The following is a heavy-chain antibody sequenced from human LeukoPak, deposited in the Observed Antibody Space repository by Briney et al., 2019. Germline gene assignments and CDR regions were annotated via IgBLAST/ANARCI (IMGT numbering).Heavy chain of an antibody. V-gene: IGHV3-30-3*01. Sequence: GGSLRLSCAASGFTFSSYATHWVRQAPGKGLEWVAVISYDGSNKYYADSVKGRFTISRDNSKNTLYLQMNSLRAEDTAVYYCARGSGSYYDYFDYWGQGTLVTVSS. J-gene: IGHJ4*02. CDR1: GFTFSSYA. CDR2: ISYDGSNK. D-gene: IGHD3-10*01. CDR3: ARGSGSYYDYFDY.